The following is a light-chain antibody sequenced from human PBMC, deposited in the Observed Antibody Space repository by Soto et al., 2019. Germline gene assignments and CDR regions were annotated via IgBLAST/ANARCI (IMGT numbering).Light chain of an antibody. V-gene: IGKV1-5*01. J-gene: IGKJ5*01. CDR2: DAS. CDR3: HQYNSYPYT. CDR1: QTISSW. Sequence: DIQMTQSPSTLPASAGDRVTITCRASQTISSWSAWYQQKPGKAPKHLIYDASNLASGAPSRFSGSGSGTEFTLTISSLQPDDFATYYCHQYNSYPYTFGQGTRLEIK.